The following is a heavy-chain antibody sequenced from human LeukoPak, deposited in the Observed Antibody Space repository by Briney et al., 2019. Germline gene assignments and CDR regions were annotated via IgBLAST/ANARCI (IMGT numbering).Heavy chain of an antibody. J-gene: IGHJ4*02. V-gene: IGHV3-15*01. CDR2: IKSKTDGGTT. D-gene: IGHD1-26*01. Sequence: PGGSLRLSCAASGFTFSNAWMSWVRQAPGKGLEWVGRIKSKTDGGTTDYAAPVKGRFTISRDDSKNTLYLQMNSLKTEDTAVYYCTTDREDSGSYSHDYWGQGTLVAVSS. CDR3: TTDREDSGSYSHDY. CDR1: GFTFSNAW.